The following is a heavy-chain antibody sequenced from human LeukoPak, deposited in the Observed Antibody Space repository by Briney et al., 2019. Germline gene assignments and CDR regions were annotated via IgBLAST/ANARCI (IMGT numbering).Heavy chain of an antibody. CDR2: IYNSGRT. Sequence: GGSLRLSCAASGFTFSSYSMNWVRQAPGKGLEWVSVIYNSGRTYYADSVKGRFTISRDNSKNTLYLQMNSLRAEDTAVYYCARKLLLRWYFDLWGRGTLVTVSS. CDR3: ARKLLLRWYFDL. CDR1: GFTFSSYS. J-gene: IGHJ2*01. D-gene: IGHD2-21*02. V-gene: IGHV3-66*01.